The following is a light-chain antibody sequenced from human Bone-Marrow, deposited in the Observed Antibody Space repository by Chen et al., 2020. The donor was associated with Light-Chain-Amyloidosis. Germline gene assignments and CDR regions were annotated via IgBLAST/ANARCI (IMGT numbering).Light chain of an antibody. J-gene: IGLJ3*02. CDR1: NSNIGSNI. CDR3: AAWDDSLNGWV. CDR2: SNN. V-gene: IGLV1-44*01. Sequence: QSVLTQPPSASGTPGQKVTISCSGSNSNIGSNIVNWYQHLPGTAPKLVIYSNNQRPAGVPDLFSRSKSGPSASLAISGLQSEDEADYYCAAWDDSLNGWVFGGGTKLTVL.